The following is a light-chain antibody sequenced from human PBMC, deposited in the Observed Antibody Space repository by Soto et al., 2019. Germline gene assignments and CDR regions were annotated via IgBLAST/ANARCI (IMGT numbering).Light chain of an antibody. CDR2: KAS. V-gene: IGKV1-5*03. CDR1: QSISSY. Sequence: IQMTHAPSTLSASLGDIVAMTFRASQSISSYLNWYQQKPGKAPKLLIYKASTLKSGVPSRFSGSGSGTEFTLTISSLQPDDFATYYCQHYNSYSEAFGQGTKVDIK. CDR3: QHYNSYSEA. J-gene: IGKJ1*01.